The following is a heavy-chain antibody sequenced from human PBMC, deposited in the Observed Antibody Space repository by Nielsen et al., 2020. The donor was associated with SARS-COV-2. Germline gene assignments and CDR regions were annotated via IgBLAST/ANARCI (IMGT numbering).Heavy chain of an antibody. V-gene: IGHV1-8*01. Sequence: ASVKVSCKASGYTFTSYDINWVRQATGQGLEWMGWMNPNSGNTGYAQKFQGRVTITRDTSASTVYMELSSLRSEDTAVYYCAREERAGDFGDWFDPWGQGTLVTVSS. J-gene: IGHJ5*02. D-gene: IGHD3-16*01. CDR2: MNPNSGNT. CDR3: AREERAGDFGDWFDP. CDR1: GYTFTSYD.